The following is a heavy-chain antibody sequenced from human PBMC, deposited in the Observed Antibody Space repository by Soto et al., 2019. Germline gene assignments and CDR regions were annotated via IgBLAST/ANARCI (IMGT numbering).Heavy chain of an antibody. CDR1: GGSISSYY. CDR3: ARSHGYSSSWYKSEWFDP. V-gene: IGHV4-59*01. CDR2: IYYSGST. J-gene: IGHJ5*02. D-gene: IGHD6-13*01. Sequence: SETLSLTCTVSGGSISSYYWSWIRQPPGKGLEWIGYIYYSGSTNYNPPLKSRVTISVDTSKNQFSLKLSSVTAADTAVYYCARSHGYSSSWYKSEWFDPWGQGTLVTVSS.